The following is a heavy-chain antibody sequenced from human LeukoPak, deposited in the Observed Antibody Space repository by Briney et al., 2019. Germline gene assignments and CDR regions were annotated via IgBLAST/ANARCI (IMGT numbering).Heavy chain of an antibody. Sequence: PSETLSLTCSVSDGSISNYYWSWIRQPPGKGLEWIAYISDIGSINYNPSLKSRVTISLDTSKNQFSLKLSSVTAADTAVYYCAGHHPRNTVDFWGQGTLVTVSS. D-gene: IGHD2-8*02. J-gene: IGHJ4*02. V-gene: IGHV4-59*08. CDR1: DGSISNYY. CDR3: AGHHPRNTVDF. CDR2: ISDIGSI.